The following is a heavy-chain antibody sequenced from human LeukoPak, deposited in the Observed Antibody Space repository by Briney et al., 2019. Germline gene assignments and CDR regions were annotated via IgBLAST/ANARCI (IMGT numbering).Heavy chain of an antibody. V-gene: IGHV4-34*01. CDR2: INHSGST. D-gene: IGHD6-13*01. J-gene: IGHJ5*02. Sequence: PSETLSLTCAVYGGSFSGYSWSWIRQPPGKGLEWIGEINHSGSTNYNPSLKSRVTISVDTSKNQFSLKLSSVTAADTAVYYCARTLIAAAGPGGWFDPWGQGTLVTVSS. CDR1: GGSFSGYS. CDR3: ARTLIAAAGPGGWFDP.